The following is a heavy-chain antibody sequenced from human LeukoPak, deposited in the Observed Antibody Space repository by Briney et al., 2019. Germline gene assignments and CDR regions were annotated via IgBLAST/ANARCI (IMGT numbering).Heavy chain of an antibody. J-gene: IGHJ3*02. Sequence: SETLSLTCTVSGGSISSYYWTWIRQPAGKGLEWIGHIYTSGSTNFNPSLKSRVTISVDTSKNQFSLKLTSVTAADTAVYYCARRSDFGEVINDAFDIWGQGTMVTVSS. CDR1: GGSISSYY. D-gene: IGHD3-3*01. CDR3: ARRSDFGEVINDAFDI. V-gene: IGHV4-4*07. CDR2: IYTSGST.